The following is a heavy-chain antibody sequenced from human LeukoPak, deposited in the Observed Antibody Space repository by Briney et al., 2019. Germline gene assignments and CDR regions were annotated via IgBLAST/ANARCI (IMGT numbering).Heavy chain of an antibody. J-gene: IGHJ6*02. CDR2: ISTYDGDA. CDR1: GYSFTSYG. D-gene: IGHD6-19*01. V-gene: IGHV1-18*01. Sequence: ASVKVSCKASGYSFTSYGITWVRQAPGQGLEWMGWISTYDGDANYAQQLQGRVTMTTDTSTITAYMELRSLRSDDTAVYYCARVGRSGSSGWYYYYGMDVWGQGTTVTVSS. CDR3: ARVGRSGSSGWYYYYGMDV.